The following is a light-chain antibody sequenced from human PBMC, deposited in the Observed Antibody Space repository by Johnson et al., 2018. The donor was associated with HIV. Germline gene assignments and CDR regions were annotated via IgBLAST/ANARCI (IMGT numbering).Light chain of an antibody. Sequence: SVLTQPPSVSAAPGQQVTISCSGSSSNIGNNYVSWYQQFPGTAPKLLIYGNNKRPSGIPDRFSGSKSGTSATLGITGLQTGDEANYYCGTWDSSMSAVFGSGTKVTVL. J-gene: IGLJ1*01. CDR3: GTWDSSMSAV. CDR1: SSNIGNNY. V-gene: IGLV1-51*01. CDR2: GNN.